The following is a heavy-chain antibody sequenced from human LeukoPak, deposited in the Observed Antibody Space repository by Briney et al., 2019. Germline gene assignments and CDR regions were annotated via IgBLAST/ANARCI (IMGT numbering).Heavy chain of an antibody. J-gene: IGHJ4*02. D-gene: IGHD6-13*01. V-gene: IGHV4-61*01. CDR3: ARDIAALDGYFDY. CDR2: IYYSGST. CDR1: GDSFGSNNYY. Sequence: SETLSLTCTVSGDSFGSNNYYYWGWIRQPPGKGLEWIGYIYYSGSTNYNPSLKSRVTISVDTSKNQFSLKLSSVTAADTAVYYCARDIAALDGYFDYWGQGTLVTVSS.